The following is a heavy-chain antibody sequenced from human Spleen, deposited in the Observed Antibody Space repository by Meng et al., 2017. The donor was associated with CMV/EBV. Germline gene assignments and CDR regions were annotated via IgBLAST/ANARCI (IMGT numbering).Heavy chain of an antibody. J-gene: IGHJ4*02. Sequence: KASGYTFTSYDINWVRQATGQGLEWMEWMNPNSGNTSYAQKFQGRVTITRNTSISTAYMELSSLRSEDTAVYYCARGHIRFLEWLDYWGQGTLVTVSS. V-gene: IGHV1-8*01. CDR3: ARGHIRFLEWLDY. CDR2: MNPNSGNT. D-gene: IGHD3-3*01. CDR1: GYTFTSYD.